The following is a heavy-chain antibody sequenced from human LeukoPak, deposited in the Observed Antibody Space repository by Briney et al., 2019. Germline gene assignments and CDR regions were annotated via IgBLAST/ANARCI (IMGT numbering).Heavy chain of an antibody. D-gene: IGHD6-6*01. J-gene: IGHJ5*02. V-gene: IGHV3-30*01. CDR3: ARGSGAARFDP. CDR2: ISYDGSNK. Sequence: GGSLRLSCAASGFTFSYYAMHWVRQAPGKGLEWVAVISYDGSNKYYADSVKGRFTISRDNSKNTLYPQMNSLRAEDTAVYYCARGSGAARFDPWGQGTLVTVSS. CDR1: GFTFSYYA.